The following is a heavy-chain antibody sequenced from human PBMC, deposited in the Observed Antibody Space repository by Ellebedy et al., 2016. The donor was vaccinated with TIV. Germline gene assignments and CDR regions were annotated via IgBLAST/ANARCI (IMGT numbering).Heavy chain of an antibody. CDR1: GDSVSSSSAA. Sequence: SQTLSLTXAISGDSVSSSSAAWNWIRQSPSRGLEWLGRTYYRSKWYNDYAVSVKSRITINPDTSKNQFSLQLNSVTPEDTAVYYCARGKGGKYCSGGSCPRNNWFDPWGQGTLVTVSS. V-gene: IGHV6-1*01. CDR2: TYYRSKWYN. CDR3: ARGKGGKYCSGGSCPRNNWFDP. J-gene: IGHJ5*02. D-gene: IGHD2-15*01.